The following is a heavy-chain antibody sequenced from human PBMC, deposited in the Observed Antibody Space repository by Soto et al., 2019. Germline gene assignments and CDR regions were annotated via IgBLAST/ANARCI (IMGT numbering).Heavy chain of an antibody. CDR3: AKDRWARDSIDV. Sequence: SLRLSCAASGFTFYDYGIHWGRPGPGKGLECVSGITWNSATIGYAAAVKGRFTISRDNAKNSLYLQMSSLTTEDTAVYYCAKDRWARDSIDVWGQGTTVTVSS. J-gene: IGHJ6*02. CDR2: ITWNSATI. V-gene: IGHV3-9*01. CDR1: GFTFYDYG.